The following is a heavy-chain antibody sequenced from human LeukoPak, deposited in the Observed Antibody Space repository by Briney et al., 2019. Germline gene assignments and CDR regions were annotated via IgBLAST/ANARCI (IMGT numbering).Heavy chain of an antibody. CDR3: ARGGNASWDY. CDR1: GFVFSNYW. Sequence: PEGSLRLSCAASGFVFSNYWMSWVRQAPGKGLEWVANIKPDGTEKYYVDSLKGRFTISRDNTKNSLYLQMSSLRVEDTAVYYCARGGNASWDYWGQGALVTVSS. V-gene: IGHV3-7*01. CDR2: IKPDGTEK. J-gene: IGHJ4*02.